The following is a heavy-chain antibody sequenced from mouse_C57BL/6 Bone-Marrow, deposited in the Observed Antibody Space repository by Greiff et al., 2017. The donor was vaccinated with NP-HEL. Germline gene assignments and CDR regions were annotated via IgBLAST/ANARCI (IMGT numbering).Heavy chain of an antibody. CDR2: ISDGGSYT. V-gene: IGHV5-4*01. CDR1: GFTFSSYA. J-gene: IGHJ1*03. D-gene: IGHD1-1*01. CDR3: AREYYGSPYWYFDV. Sequence: EVQRVESGGGLVKPGGSLKLSCAASGFTFSSYAMSWVRQTPEERLEWVATISDGGSYTYYPDNVKGRFTISRDNAKNNLYLQMSHLKSEDTAMYYCAREYYGSPYWYFDVWGTGTTVTVSS.